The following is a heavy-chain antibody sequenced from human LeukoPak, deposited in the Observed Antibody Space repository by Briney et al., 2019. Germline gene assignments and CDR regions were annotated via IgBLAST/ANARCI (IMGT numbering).Heavy chain of an antibody. V-gene: IGHV4-34*01. CDR3: ARGLRTTAAPDY. CDR1: GGSFSGYY. CDR2: INHSGST. J-gene: IGHJ4*02. Sequence: SETLSLTCAVYGGSFSGYYWSWIRQPPGKGLEWIGEINHSGSTNYNPSLKSRVTISVDTSKNQFSLKLSSVTAADTAVYYCARGLRTTAAPDYWGQRTLVTVSS. D-gene: IGHD6-13*01.